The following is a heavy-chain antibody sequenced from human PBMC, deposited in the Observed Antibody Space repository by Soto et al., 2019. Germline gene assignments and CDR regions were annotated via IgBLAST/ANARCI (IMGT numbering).Heavy chain of an antibody. CDR1: GYSITNGYY. Sequence: SETLSLTCAVSGYSITNGYYWGWIRQPPGKGLEWIGSIYHSRNTYYNPSLKSRVTLSIDTSKNQFSLKLRSVTAADTAMYYCARVKLAGRGSFHDWGQGTLVTVSS. D-gene: IGHD3-3*02. CDR2: IYHSRNT. J-gene: IGHJ4*02. V-gene: IGHV4-38-2*01. CDR3: ARVKLAGRGSFHD.